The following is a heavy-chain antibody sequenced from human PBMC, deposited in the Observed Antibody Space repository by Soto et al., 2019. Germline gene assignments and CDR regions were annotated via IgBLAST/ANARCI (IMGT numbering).Heavy chain of an antibody. CDR3: ARSNGLDLVDDYYYYGMAV. CDR1: GYTFTSYG. J-gene: IGHJ6*02. Sequence: GASVKVSCKASGYTFTSYGISWVRQAPGQGLEWMGWISAYNGNTNYAQKLQGRVTMTTDTSTSTAYMELRSLRSDDTAVYYCARSNGLDLVDDYYYYGMAVWGQGTTVTVSS. CDR2: ISAYNGNT. D-gene: IGHD1-1*01. V-gene: IGHV1-18*01.